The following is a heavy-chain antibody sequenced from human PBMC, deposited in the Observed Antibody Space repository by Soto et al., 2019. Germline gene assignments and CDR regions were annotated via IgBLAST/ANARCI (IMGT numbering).Heavy chain of an antibody. CDR1: GYTFTSYD. V-gene: IGHV1-8*01. CDR3: TRGEGNH. CDR2: MNPFSGNE. Sequence: QVQLVQSGAEVKKPGASVRVSCKASGYTFTSYDIYWVRQATGHGLEWVGWMNPFSGNEVYTQKFQDRVTMTRDTSINTAYIEMSGLRSKDTAVYYCTRGEGNHGGQGSLVTVSS. J-gene: IGHJ4*02.